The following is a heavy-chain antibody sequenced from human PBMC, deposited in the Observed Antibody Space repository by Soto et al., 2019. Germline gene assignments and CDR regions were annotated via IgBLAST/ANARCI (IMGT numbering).Heavy chain of an antibody. Sequence: GGSLRLSCAASGFTFSSYGMHWVRQAPGKGLEWVAVISYDGSNKYYADSVKGRFTISRDNSKNTLYLQMNSLRAEDTAVYYCAKDGLRPGSRIYWGQGTLVTVSS. CDR3: AKDGLRPGSRIY. V-gene: IGHV3-30*18. D-gene: IGHD2-15*01. CDR2: ISYDGSNK. CDR1: GFTFSSYG. J-gene: IGHJ4*02.